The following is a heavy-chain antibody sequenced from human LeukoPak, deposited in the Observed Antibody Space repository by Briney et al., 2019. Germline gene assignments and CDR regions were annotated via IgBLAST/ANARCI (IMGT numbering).Heavy chain of an antibody. Sequence: SVKVSCKASGYTVTGYYMHWVRQAPGQGLEWMGGIIPIFGTANYAQKFQGRVTITADESTSTAYMELSSLRSEDTAVYYCARPAVAGSGSWFDPWGQGTLVTVSS. CDR3: ARPAVAGSGSWFDP. J-gene: IGHJ5*02. D-gene: IGHD6-19*01. V-gene: IGHV1-69*13. CDR2: IIPIFGTA. CDR1: GYTVTGYY.